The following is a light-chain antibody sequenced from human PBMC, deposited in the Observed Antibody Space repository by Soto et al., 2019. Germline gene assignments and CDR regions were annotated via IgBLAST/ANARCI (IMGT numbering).Light chain of an antibody. CDR2: GAS. Sequence: EIVLTQSPGTLSLSPGERATLSCRAIQSVSSTYLAWYQQKPGQAPSLLIYGASRRATGIPDRFSGSGYGTDFTLTISRLEPEDFAVYYCQQYEMSPTTFGGGTKVEIK. CDR1: QSVSSTY. CDR3: QQYEMSPTT. J-gene: IGKJ4*01. V-gene: IGKV3-20*01.